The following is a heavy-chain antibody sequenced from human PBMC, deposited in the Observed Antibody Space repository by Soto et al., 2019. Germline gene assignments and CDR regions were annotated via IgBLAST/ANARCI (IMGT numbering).Heavy chain of an antibody. CDR2: ISAYNGNT. Sequence: ASVKVSCKASGYTFTSYGISWVRQAPGQGLEWMGWISAYNGNTNYAQKLQGRVTMTTDTSTSTAYMELRSLRSDDTAVYYCARDPNYYYVSGIYIAPLAYYYYYYMDVWGKGTTVTVS. V-gene: IGHV1-18*01. D-gene: IGHD3-10*01. CDR1: GYTFTSYG. CDR3: ARDPNYYYVSGIYIAPLAYYYYYYMDV. J-gene: IGHJ6*03.